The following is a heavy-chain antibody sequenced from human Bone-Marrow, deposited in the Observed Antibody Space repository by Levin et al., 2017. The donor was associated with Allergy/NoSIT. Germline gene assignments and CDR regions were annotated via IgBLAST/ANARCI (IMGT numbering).Heavy chain of an antibody. J-gene: IGHJ5*02. V-gene: IGHV4-4*02. D-gene: IGHD7-27*01. CDR1: DGSISSSNW. Sequence: SETLSLTCGVSDGSISSSNWWTWVRQPPGKGLEWIGEIYHSGSTNYNPSLKSRVAISVEKSKNQFSLKLSSVTAADTAVYYCARRNVLAPGEDWFDPWGQGTLVTVSS. CDR2: IYHSGST. CDR3: ARRNVLAPGEDWFDP.